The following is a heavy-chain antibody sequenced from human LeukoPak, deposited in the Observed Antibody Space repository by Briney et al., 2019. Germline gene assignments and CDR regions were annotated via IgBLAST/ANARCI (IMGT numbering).Heavy chain of an antibody. J-gene: IGHJ3*02. Sequence: ASVKVSCKASGYTFTGYYMHWVRQAPGQGLEWMGWINPNSGGTNYAQKFQGRVTMPRDTSISTAYMELSRLRSDDTAVYYCARPITMVRGVIIVSHAFDIWGQGTMVTVSS. V-gene: IGHV1-2*02. D-gene: IGHD3-10*01. CDR2: INPNSGGT. CDR1: GYTFTGYY. CDR3: ARPITMVRGVIIVSHAFDI.